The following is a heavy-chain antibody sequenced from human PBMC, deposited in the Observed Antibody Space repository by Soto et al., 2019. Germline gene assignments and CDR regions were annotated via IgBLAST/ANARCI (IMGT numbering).Heavy chain of an antibody. CDR2: IRSKANSYAT. D-gene: IGHD4-17*01. J-gene: IGHJ4*02. Sequence: LRVSRAASGLMLRGSAIPSVRQASGKGLEWVGRIRSKANSYATAYAASVKGRFTISRDDSKNTAYLQMNSLKTEDTAVYYCTSPYTVTTPSDFDYWGQGT. V-gene: IGHV3-73*01. CDR3: TSPYTVTTPSDFDY. CDR1: GLMLRGSA.